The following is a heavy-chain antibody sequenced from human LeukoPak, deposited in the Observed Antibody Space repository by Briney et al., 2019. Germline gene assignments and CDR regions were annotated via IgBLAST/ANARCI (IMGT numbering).Heavy chain of an antibody. CDR3: ARTYERDLDS. D-gene: IGHD5-12*01. CDR1: GFTFNNYS. CDR2: ISTTSSTI. J-gene: IGHJ4*02. V-gene: IGHV3-48*01. Sequence: PGGSLRLSCAASGFTFNNYSMNWVRQAPGKGLEWVSYISTTSSTIYYADSVKGRFTISRDNAKNSLYLQMNSLRAEDTAVYYCARTYERDLDSWGQGTLVTVSS.